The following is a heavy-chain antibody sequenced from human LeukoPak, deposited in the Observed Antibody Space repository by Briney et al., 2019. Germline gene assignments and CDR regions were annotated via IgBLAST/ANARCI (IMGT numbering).Heavy chain of an antibody. CDR1: GGSISSGSYY. CDR3: ARGRTGVSGHYFDY. V-gene: IGHV4-61*02. J-gene: IGHJ4*02. Sequence: SETLSLTCTVSGGSISSGSYYWSWIRQPAGKGLEWIGRIYTSGSTNYNPSLKSRVTISVDTSKNQFSLKLSSVTAADTAVYYCARGRTGVSGHYFDYWGQGTLVTVSS. D-gene: IGHD7-27*01. CDR2: IYTSGST.